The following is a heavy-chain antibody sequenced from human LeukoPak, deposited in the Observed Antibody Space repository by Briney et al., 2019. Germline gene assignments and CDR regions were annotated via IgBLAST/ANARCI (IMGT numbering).Heavy chain of an antibody. Sequence: GASVKVSCKASGGTFGSYAISWVRQAPGQGLEWMGRIIPILGIANYAQKFQGRVTITADKSTSTAYMELSSLRSEDTAAYYCAKSNCGGDCTDAFDIWGQGTMVTVSS. V-gene: IGHV1-69*04. J-gene: IGHJ3*02. CDR3: AKSNCGGDCTDAFDI. CDR2: IIPILGIA. D-gene: IGHD2-21*02. CDR1: GGTFGSYA.